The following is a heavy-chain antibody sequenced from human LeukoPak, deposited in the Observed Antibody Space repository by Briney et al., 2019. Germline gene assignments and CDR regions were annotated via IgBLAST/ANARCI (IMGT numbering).Heavy chain of an antibody. CDR2: IIPIFGTA. D-gene: IGHD2-15*01. J-gene: IGHJ4*02. CDR3: ATRVAAFNGYYFDY. Sequence: SVKVSCKASGYTFTGYYMHWVRQAPGQGLEWMGGIIPIFGTANYAQKFQGRVTITADESTSTAYMELSSLRSEDTAVYYCATRVAAFNGYYFDYWGQGTLVTVSS. CDR1: GYTFTGYY. V-gene: IGHV1-69*13.